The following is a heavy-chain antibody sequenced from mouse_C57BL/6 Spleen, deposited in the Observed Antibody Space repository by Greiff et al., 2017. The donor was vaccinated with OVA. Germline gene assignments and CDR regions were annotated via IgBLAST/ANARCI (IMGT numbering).Heavy chain of an antibody. CDR2: IYPRSGNT. J-gene: IGHJ3*01. Sequence: QVQLKESGAELARPGASVKLSCKASGYTFTSYGISWVKQRTGQGLEWIGEIYPRSGNTYYNEKFKGKATLTADKSSSTAYMELRSLTSEDSAVYFCAREEDSSGYGAYWGQGTLVTVSA. V-gene: IGHV1-81*01. CDR1: GYTFTSYG. D-gene: IGHD3-2*02. CDR3: AREEDSSGYGAY.